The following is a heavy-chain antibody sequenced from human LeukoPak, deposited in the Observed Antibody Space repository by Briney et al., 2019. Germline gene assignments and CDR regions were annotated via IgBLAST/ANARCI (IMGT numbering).Heavy chain of an antibody. V-gene: IGHV3-74*01. Sequence: PGGSLRLSCAASGFTFSSYWMHWVRQAPGKGLVWVSRINSDGSSTSYADSVKGRFTISRDNSKNTLYLQMNSLRAEDTAVYYCAKMRGYCSGGSCYSWYFDYWGQGTLVTVSS. J-gene: IGHJ4*02. CDR1: GFTFSSYW. D-gene: IGHD2-15*01. CDR3: AKMRGYCSGGSCYSWYFDY. CDR2: INSDGSST.